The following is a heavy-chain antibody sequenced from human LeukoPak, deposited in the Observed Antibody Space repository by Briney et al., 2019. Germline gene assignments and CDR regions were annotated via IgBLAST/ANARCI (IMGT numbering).Heavy chain of an antibody. J-gene: IGHJ4*02. CDR1: GYTFTSYD. CDR2: MNPNSGNT. D-gene: IGHD2-2*01. Sequence: GASVKVSCKASGYTFTSYDINWVRQAPGQGLEWMGWMNPNSGNTSYAQKFQGRVTITRNTSISTAYMELSSLRSEDTAVYYCARDVYCSSTTCSYYFDYWGQGALVTVSS. V-gene: IGHV1-8*03. CDR3: ARDVYCSSTTCSYYFDY.